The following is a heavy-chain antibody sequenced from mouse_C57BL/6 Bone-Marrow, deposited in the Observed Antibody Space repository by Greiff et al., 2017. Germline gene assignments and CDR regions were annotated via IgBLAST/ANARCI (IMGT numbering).Heavy chain of an antibody. CDR2: INPSSGYT. CDR3: ARVVITTVVNYYAMDY. Sequence: QVQLKQSGAELARPGASVKMSCKASGYTFTSYTMHWVKQRPGQGLEWIGYINPSSGYTKYNQKFKDKATLTADKSSSTAYMQLSSLTSEDSAVYYCARVVITTVVNYYAMDYWGQGTSVTVSS. J-gene: IGHJ4*01. D-gene: IGHD1-1*01. CDR1: GYTFTSYT. V-gene: IGHV1-4*01.